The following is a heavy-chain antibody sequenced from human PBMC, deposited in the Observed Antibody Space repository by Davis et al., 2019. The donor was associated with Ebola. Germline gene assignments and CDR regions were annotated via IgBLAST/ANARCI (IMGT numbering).Heavy chain of an antibody. V-gene: IGHV1-2*02. Sequence: ASVKVSCKASGYTLTDYQMHWVRQAPGQGLEWMGGINPISGDTNYAEKFQGRVTMTRDTSITTAYMELSGLRSDDTAIYFCASIYDSTPYYGATYFQHWGQGTLVTVSS. D-gene: IGHD3-22*01. CDR1: GYTLTDYQ. J-gene: IGHJ1*01. CDR3: ASIYDSTPYYGATYFQH. CDR2: INPISGDT.